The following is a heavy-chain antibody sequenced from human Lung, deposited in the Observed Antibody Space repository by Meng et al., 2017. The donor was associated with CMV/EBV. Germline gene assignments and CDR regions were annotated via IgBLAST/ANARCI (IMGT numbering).Heavy chain of an antibody. J-gene: IGHJ5*02. CDR1: GYTFSGYY. Sequence: AXVXVSXKASGYTFSGYYIQWVRQAPGQGLEWMGWINPNSGGTNYAQIFQGRVTMTRDMSITTAYMELSRLRSDDTAVYYCARRGLYGDWFDPWGQGTLVXVSS. D-gene: IGHD2-8*01. CDR3: ARRGLYGDWFDP. CDR2: INPNSGGT. V-gene: IGHV1-2*02.